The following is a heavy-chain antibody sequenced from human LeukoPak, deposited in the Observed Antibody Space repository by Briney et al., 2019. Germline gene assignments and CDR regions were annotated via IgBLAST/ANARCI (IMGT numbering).Heavy chain of an antibody. CDR1: GGSVSSGSYY. D-gene: IGHD3-10*01. J-gene: IGHJ4*02. CDR2: IYYSGST. V-gene: IGHV4-61*01. CDR3: ARAPNNYGKFDY. Sequence: SETLSLTRTVSGGSVSSGSYYWSWIRQPPGKGLEWIGYIYYSGSTNYNPSLKSRVTISVDTSKNQFSLKLSSVTAADTAVYYCARAPNNYGKFDYWGQGTLVTVSS.